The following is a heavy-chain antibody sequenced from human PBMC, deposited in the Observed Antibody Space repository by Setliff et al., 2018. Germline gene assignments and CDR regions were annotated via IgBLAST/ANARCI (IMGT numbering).Heavy chain of an antibody. Sequence: SETLSLTCIVSGGSISNYYWSWIRQPPGKGLEWIGYISDSGYTNYNPSLKTRVTMSVDTSKNQFALNLRSVTAADAAVYYCVRDRTAYSYGLDVWGQGTTVTVSS. CDR2: ISDSGYT. CDR1: GGSISNYY. CDR3: VRDRTAYSYGLDV. J-gene: IGHJ6*02. D-gene: IGHD5-18*01. V-gene: IGHV4-59*01.